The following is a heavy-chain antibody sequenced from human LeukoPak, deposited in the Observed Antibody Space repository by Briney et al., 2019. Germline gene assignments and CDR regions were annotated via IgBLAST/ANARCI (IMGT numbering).Heavy chain of an antibody. J-gene: IGHJ1*01. CDR1: GYTFTGYY. CDR3: ARRPRYCSGGSCYPGYFQH. Sequence: ASVKVSCTASGYTFTGYYMHWVRQAPGQGLEWMGWINPNSGGTNYAQKFQGRVTMTRDTSISTAYMELSRLRSDDTAVYYCARRPRYCSGGSCYPGYFQHWGQGTLVTVSS. V-gene: IGHV1-2*02. CDR2: INPNSGGT. D-gene: IGHD2-15*01.